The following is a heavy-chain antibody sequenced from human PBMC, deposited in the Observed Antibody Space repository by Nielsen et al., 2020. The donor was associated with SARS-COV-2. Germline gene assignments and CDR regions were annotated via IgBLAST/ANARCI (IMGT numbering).Heavy chain of an antibody. CDR1: GFTFDDYA. D-gene: IGHD2-21*02. CDR2: ISWNSGSI. J-gene: IGHJ4*02. Sequence: GGSLRLSCAASGFTFDDYAMHWVRQAPGKGLEWVSGISWNSGSIGYADSVKGRFTISRDNAKNSLYLQMNSLRAEDTAVYYCARVAEHIVVVTARFDYWGQGTLVTVSS. CDR3: ARVAEHIVVVTARFDY. V-gene: IGHV3-9*01.